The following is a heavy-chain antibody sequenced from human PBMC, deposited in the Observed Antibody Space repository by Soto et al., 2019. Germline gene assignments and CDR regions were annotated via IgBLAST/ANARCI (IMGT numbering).Heavy chain of an antibody. CDR1: GISLTTARMG. V-gene: IGHV2-26*01. J-gene: IGHJ4*02. D-gene: IGHD3-10*01. CDR3: ARVRSNYYGSGTYYFDS. Sequence: QVTLKESGPLLVRPTETLTLTCTVSGISLTTARMGLTWIRQPPGTALERLAHIFSNDEKSYRTSLKSRLTISKDTSRTQVVLTMTNMDPVDTGTYYCARVRSNYYGSGTYYFDSWGQGTLVTVSS. CDR2: IFSNDEK.